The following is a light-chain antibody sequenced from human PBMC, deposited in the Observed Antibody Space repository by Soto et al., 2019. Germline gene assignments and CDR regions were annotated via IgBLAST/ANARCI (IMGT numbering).Light chain of an antibody. CDR3: QQYYSVPFT. CDR1: QSVFDSSNNKNY. CDR2: WSS. J-gene: IGKJ3*01. V-gene: IGKV4-1*01. Sequence: DIVMTQFPDSQAVSLGERATINCKSSQSVFDSSNNKNYISWYQQKPGQPPNLLISWSSARASGVPDRFNGGGSGTDFTLTINGLQAEDVAIYYCQQYYSVPFTFGPGTKV.